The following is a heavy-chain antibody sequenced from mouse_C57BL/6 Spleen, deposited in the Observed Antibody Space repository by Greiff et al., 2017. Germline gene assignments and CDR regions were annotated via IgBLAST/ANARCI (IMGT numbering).Heavy chain of an antibody. Sequence: QVQLQQSGAELVKPGASVKISCKASGYAFSSYWMNWVKQRPGKGLEWIGQIYPGDGDTNYNGKFKGKATLTADKSSSTAYMQLSSLTSEDSAVYFCARWGSSYDYYAMDYWGQGTSVTVSS. CDR3: ARWGSSYDYYAMDY. V-gene: IGHV1-80*01. CDR1: GYAFSSYW. CDR2: IYPGDGDT. J-gene: IGHJ4*01. D-gene: IGHD1-1*01.